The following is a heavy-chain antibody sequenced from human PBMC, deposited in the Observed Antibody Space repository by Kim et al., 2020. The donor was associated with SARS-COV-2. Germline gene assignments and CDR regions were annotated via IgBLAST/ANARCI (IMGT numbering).Heavy chain of an antibody. V-gene: IGHV3-23*01. J-gene: IGHJ4*02. CDR3: AKGHGSGSYYIAYYFDY. Sequence: GGSLRLSCAASGFTFSSYAMSWVRQAPGKGLEWVSAISGSGGSTYYADSVKGLFTISRDNSKNTLYLQMNILRAEDTAVYYCAKGHGSGSYYIAYYFDYWGQGTLVTVSS. CDR1: GFTFSSYA. CDR2: ISGSGGST. D-gene: IGHD3-10*01.